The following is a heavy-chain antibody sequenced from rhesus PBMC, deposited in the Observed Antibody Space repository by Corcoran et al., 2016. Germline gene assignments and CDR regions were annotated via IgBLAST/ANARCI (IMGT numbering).Heavy chain of an antibody. CDR1: GGSVSSSNW. CDR3: ARVAAAAFNV. D-gene: IGHD6-25*01. Sequence: QVQLQESGPGLVKPSATLSLTCAVSGGSVSSSNWWSWIRQPPGKGLEGIGYISGSSGSTYYSPSLKSRCTISTDTSKNQFSLKLSSVTAADTAVYYCARVAAAAFNVWGRGVLVTVSS. V-gene: IGHV4-65*01. CDR2: ISGSSGST. J-gene: IGHJ5-2*02.